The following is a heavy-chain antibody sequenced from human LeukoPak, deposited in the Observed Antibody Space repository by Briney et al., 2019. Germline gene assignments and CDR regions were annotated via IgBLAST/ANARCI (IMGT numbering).Heavy chain of an antibody. V-gene: IGHV3-30*18. D-gene: IGHD3-3*01. CDR1: GFTFSSYG. Sequence: GGSLRLSCAASGFTFSSYGMHWVRQAPGKGLEWVAVISYDGSNKYYADSVKGRFTISRDNSKNTQYLQMNSLRAEDTAVYYCAKVGDFWSGYPYYYYGMDVWGQGTTVTVSS. CDR3: AKVGDFWSGYPYYYYGMDV. J-gene: IGHJ6*02. CDR2: ISYDGSNK.